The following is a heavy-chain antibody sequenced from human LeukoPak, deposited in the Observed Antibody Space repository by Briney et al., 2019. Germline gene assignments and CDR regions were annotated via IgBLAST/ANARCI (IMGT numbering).Heavy chain of an antibody. D-gene: IGHD3-22*01. CDR3: AKETYYYDSSGYYY. V-gene: IGHV3-30-3*01. CDR1: GFTFSSYA. CDR2: ISYDGTYK. J-gene: IGHJ4*02. Sequence: GGSLRLSCAASGFTFSSYAMHWVRQAPGKGLEWVAVISYDGTYKYYADSVKGRFTISRDNSKNTLYLQMNSLRAEDTAVYYCAKETYYYDSSGYYYWGQGTLVTVSP.